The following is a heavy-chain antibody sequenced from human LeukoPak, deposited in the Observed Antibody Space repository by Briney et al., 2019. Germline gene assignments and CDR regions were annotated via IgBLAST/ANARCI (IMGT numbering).Heavy chain of an antibody. J-gene: IGHJ6*04. CDR3: AGGKLWFGETETYYYYGMDV. CDR2: ISSSSRNI. CDR1: GFTFNTYT. Sequence: GGSLRLSCAASGFTFNTYTMIWVRLAPGKGLEWVSSISSSSRNIYYADSVEGRFTVSRDNAKNSLYLQMNSLRAEDTAVYYCAGGKLWFGETETYYYYGMDVWGTGTTVTVSS. V-gene: IGHV3-21*01. D-gene: IGHD3-10*01.